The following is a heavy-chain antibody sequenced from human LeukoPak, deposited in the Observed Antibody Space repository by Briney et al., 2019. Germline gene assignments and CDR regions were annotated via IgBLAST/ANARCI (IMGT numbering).Heavy chain of an antibody. Sequence: PSETLSLTCTVSGGSISSYYWSWIRQPPGKRLEWIGFGYYSGSTSYNPSLKSRVTISVDTSKNQFSLKLNSVTAADTAVYYCAGGRSSYGLDVWGKGTTVTVSS. CDR1: GGSISSYY. CDR2: GYYSGST. J-gene: IGHJ6*04. V-gene: IGHV4-59*01. CDR3: AGGRSSYGLDV.